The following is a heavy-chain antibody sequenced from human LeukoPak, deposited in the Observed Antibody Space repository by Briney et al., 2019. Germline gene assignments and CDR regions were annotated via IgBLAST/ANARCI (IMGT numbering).Heavy chain of an antibody. CDR3: ARPSATINAFHI. D-gene: IGHD5-12*01. CDR1: GFTFSSYW. V-gene: IGHV3-74*01. Sequence: PGGSLRLSCAASGFTFSSYWMHWVRQAPGKGLGWVSRINSDGSGTSYADSVTGRFTISRDNAKNTLYLQMNTLRDEDTAVHYCARPSATINAFHIWGQGTLVTVSS. J-gene: IGHJ3*02. CDR2: INSDGSGT.